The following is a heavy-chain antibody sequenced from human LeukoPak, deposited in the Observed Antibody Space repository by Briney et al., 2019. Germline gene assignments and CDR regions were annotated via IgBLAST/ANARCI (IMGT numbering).Heavy chain of an antibody. CDR3: ARIVPAGSYYKIGPFDY. CDR2: IYYSGST. CDR1: GGSISSSSYY. J-gene: IGHJ4*02. Sequence: PSETLSLTCTVSGGSISSSSYYWGWIRQPPGKGLEWIGSIYYSGSTYYNPSLKSRVTISVDTSKNQFSLKLSSVTAADTAVYYCARIVPAGSYYKIGPFDYWGQGTLVTVSS. V-gene: IGHV4-39*07. D-gene: IGHD3-10*01.